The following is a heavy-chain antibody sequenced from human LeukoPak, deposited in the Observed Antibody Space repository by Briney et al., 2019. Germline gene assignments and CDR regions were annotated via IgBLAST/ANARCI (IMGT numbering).Heavy chain of an antibody. V-gene: IGHV4-39*01. Sequence: NPSETLSLTCTVSGGSISSGSYYWGWIRQPPGKGLEWIESIYYSGSTYYNPSLKSRVTISVETSKNQFSLKLSSVTAADTAVYYCARQPTYSGSYPLAFDIWGQGTLVTVSS. CDR3: ARQPTYSGSYPLAFDI. CDR2: IYYSGST. CDR1: GGSISSGSYY. J-gene: IGHJ3*02. D-gene: IGHD1-26*01.